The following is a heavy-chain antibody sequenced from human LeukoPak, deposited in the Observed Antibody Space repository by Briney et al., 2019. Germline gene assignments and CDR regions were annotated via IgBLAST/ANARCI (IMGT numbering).Heavy chain of an antibody. CDR2: IRGSGGTT. CDR1: GFTFSIYA. CDR3: AREYYDSSGYPHFDY. D-gene: IGHD3-22*01. J-gene: IGHJ4*02. Sequence: GGSLRLSCAASGFTFSIYAMSWVRQAPGKGLEWVSSIRGSGGTTYYADSVKGRFTISRDNSKNTMYLQMNSLRAEDTAVYYCAREYYDSSGYPHFDYWGQGTLVTVSS. V-gene: IGHV3-23*01.